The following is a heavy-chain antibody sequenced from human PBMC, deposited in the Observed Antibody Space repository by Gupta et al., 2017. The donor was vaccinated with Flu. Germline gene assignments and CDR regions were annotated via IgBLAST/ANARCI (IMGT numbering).Heavy chain of an antibody. V-gene: IGHV3-53*02. CDR2: MYSDGTT. J-gene: IGHJ4*02. CDR3: ARDIK. Sequence: VQLVETGGRLIQPGGSLRLSCAASGFSVSSSYMSWLRQAPGKGLEWVSVMYSDGTTYYADSVKGRFTISRDNSKNTLYLQMNSLRAEDTAVYYCARDIKWGQGTLVTVSS. CDR1: GFSVSSSY.